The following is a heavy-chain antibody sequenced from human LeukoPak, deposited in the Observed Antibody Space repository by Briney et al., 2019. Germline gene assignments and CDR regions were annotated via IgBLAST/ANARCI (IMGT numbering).Heavy chain of an antibody. V-gene: IGHV3-15*01. J-gene: IGHJ4*02. CDR1: GFTFSNAW. D-gene: IGHD6-19*01. CDR2: IKSKTDGGTT. CDR3: TTDLYFLGQWLVRPRIY. Sequence: GGSLRLSYAASGFTFSNAWMSWVRQAPGKGLEWVGRIKSKTDGGTTDYAAPVKGRFTISRDDSKNTLYLQMNSLKTEDTAVYYCTTDLYFLGQWLVRPRIYWGQGTLVTVSS.